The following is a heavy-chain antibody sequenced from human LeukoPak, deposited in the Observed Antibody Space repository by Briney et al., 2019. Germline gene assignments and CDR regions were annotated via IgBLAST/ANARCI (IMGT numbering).Heavy chain of an antibody. Sequence: PGGSLRLSCAASGFTFSSYGMHWVRQAPGKGLEWVAFIRYDGSNKYYADSVKGRFTISRDNSKNTLYLQMNSLRAEDTAVYYCAKDYTSAYDFWSGYLYYYYMDVWGKGTTVTVSS. J-gene: IGHJ6*03. CDR2: IRYDGSNK. CDR1: GFTFSSYG. V-gene: IGHV3-30*02. D-gene: IGHD3-3*01. CDR3: AKDYTSAYDFWSGYLYYYYMDV.